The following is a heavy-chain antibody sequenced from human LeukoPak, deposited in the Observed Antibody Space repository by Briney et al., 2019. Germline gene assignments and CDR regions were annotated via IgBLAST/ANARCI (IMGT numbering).Heavy chain of an antibody. CDR3: ARESIGAAAVRYYFDY. V-gene: IGHV1-69*13. J-gene: IGHJ4*02. CDR1: GGTFSSYA. Sequence: SVKVSCKASGGTFSSYAISWVRQAPGQGLEWMGGIIPIFGTANYAQKFQGRVTITADESTSTAYMELSSLRSEDTAVYYCARESIGAAAVRYYFDYWGQGTLVTVSS. D-gene: IGHD6-13*01. CDR2: IIPIFGTA.